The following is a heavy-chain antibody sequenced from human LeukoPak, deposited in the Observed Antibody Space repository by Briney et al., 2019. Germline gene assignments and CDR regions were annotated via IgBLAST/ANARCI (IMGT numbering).Heavy chain of an antibody. CDR2: INQDGSEK. CDR3: AREGRESSGYDY. V-gene: IGHV3-7*01. J-gene: IGHJ4*02. D-gene: IGHD3-22*01. Sequence: PGGSLRLSCAASGFTFSSYWMTWVRQAPGKGLEWVANINQDGSEKYFEDSVKGRFTISRDNAKNSLYLQLNTLRVEDTAVYYCAREGRESSGYDYWGQGTLVTVSS. CDR1: GFTFSSYW.